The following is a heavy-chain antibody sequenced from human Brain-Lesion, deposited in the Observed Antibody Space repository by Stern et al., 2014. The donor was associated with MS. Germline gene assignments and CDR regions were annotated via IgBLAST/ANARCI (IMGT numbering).Heavy chain of an antibody. CDR1: GGSISSGGYY. J-gene: IGHJ6*02. V-gene: IGHV4-61*02. Sequence: VQLVESGPGLVKPSQTLSLSCTVSGGSISSGGYYWSWIRQPAGKGLEWIGRIFNSGSPSYNPSLKSRFTISIDTSKNQFSLRLNPMTAADTAVYYCARGRVVPGFQYYATDVWGQGTTVIVSS. D-gene: IGHD2-2*01. CDR3: ARGRVVPGFQYYATDV. CDR2: IFNSGSP.